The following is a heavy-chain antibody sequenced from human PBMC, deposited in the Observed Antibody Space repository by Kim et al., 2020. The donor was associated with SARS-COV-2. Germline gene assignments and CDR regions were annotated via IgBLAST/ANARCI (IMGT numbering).Heavy chain of an antibody. J-gene: IGHJ6*02. Sequence: QGRVTITADKSTSTAYMELSSLRSEDTAVYYCARRPRDGYTDYFYYGMDVWGQGTTVTVSS. D-gene: IGHD5-12*01. V-gene: IGHV1-69*02. CDR3: ARRPRDGYTDYFYYGMDV.